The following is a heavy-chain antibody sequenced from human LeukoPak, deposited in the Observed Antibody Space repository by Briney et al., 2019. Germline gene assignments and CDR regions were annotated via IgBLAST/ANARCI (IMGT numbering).Heavy chain of an antibody. V-gene: IGHV3-30*02. CDR2: IRYDGSNK. Sequence: GGSLRLSCAASGFTFSSYAMSWVRQAPGKGLEWVAFIRYDGSNKYYADSVKGRFTISRDNSKNTLYLQMNSLRAEDTAVYYCAKFQYYYDSSGYYPLDYWGQGTLVTVSS. D-gene: IGHD3-22*01. J-gene: IGHJ4*02. CDR1: GFTFSSYA. CDR3: AKFQYYYDSSGYYPLDY.